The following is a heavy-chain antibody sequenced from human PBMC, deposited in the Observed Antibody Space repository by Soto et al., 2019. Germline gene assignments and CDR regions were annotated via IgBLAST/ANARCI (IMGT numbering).Heavy chain of an antibody. CDR2: IIPILGIA. CDR1: GGTFSSYT. CDR3: ARGMAAGVTVPDAFDI. Sequence: QVQLVQSGAEVKKPGSSVKVSCKASGGTFSSYTISWVRQAPGQGLEWMGRIIPILGIANYAQKFQGRVTITADKSTSTAYMELSSLRSEDTAVYYCARGMAAGVTVPDAFDIWGQGTMVTVSS. D-gene: IGHD3-10*01. V-gene: IGHV1-69*02. J-gene: IGHJ3*02.